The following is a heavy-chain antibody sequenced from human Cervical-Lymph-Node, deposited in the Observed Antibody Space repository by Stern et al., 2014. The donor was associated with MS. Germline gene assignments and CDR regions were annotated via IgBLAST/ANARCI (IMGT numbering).Heavy chain of an antibody. J-gene: IGHJ4*02. CDR3: ARGGITGTTSFDY. V-gene: IGHV1-8*01. Sequence: VQLVASGAEVRKPGASMKVSCKASGYTFTSFDIHWVRQATGQGLEWMGWMNPNSGNTVYAQKFQGRVTMTRNTSISTAYMELSSLRSEDTAVYYCARGGITGTTSFDYWGQGTLVTVSS. CDR1: GYTFTSFD. D-gene: IGHD1-7*01. CDR2: MNPNSGNT.